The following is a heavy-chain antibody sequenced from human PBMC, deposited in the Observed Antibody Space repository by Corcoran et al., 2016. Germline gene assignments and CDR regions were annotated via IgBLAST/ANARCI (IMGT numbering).Heavy chain of an antibody. D-gene: IGHD6-13*01. CDR2: IKQDENEK. CDR3: ARSSWHDF. CDR1: GFLFSTYW. J-gene: IGHJ4*02. Sequence: EVQLVESGGDLVQPGGSLRLSCAASGFLFSTYWMSWVRQAQGKRLEWVANIKQDENEKYYVDSVKGRLTIPRDNDKNSLFLKMNSLGAEDTAVYYGARSSWHDFWGQGTLVTVSS. V-gene: IGHV3-7*01.